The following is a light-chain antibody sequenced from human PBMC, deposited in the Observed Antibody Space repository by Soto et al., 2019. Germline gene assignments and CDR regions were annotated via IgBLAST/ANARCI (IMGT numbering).Light chain of an antibody. CDR1: SSNIGAGFD. Sequence: QSVLTQPPSVSGAPGQRVTISCTGSSSNIGAGFDVVWLQQLPGTAPKLLISANNNRPSGVPDRFSGSKSGTSATLGITGLQTGDEADYYCGTWDSSLSAGRVFGTGTKVTVL. V-gene: IGLV1-40*01. CDR3: GTWDSSLSAGRV. CDR2: ANN. J-gene: IGLJ1*01.